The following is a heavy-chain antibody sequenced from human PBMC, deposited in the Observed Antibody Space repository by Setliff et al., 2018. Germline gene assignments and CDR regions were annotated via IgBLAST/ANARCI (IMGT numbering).Heavy chain of an antibody. CDR2: IYDSGST. CDR3: ARGFLAAPFDY. J-gene: IGHJ4*02. D-gene: IGHD3-3*01. Sequence: ASETLSLTCIVSGGSISGHYWSWIRQSPGKGLEWIGSIYDSGSTNYNPSLKSRVTIFVDTSKNQSSLKLKSVTAADTAMYFCARGFLAAPFDYWGQGTRVTVSS. CDR1: GGSISGHY. V-gene: IGHV4-59*11.